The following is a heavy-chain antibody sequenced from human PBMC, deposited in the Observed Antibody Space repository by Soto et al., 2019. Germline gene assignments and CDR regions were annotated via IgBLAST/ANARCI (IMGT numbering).Heavy chain of an antibody. CDR1: GGSISSYY. D-gene: IGHD1-20*01. CDR2: IYYSGST. CDR3: AGSSITGTWFDP. Sequence: SETLSLTSTVSGGSISSYYWSWIRQPPGKGLEWIGYIYYSGSTNYNPSLKSRVTISVDTSKNQFSLKLSSVTAADTAVYYCAGSSITGTWFDPWGQGTLVTVSS. J-gene: IGHJ5*02. V-gene: IGHV4-59*01.